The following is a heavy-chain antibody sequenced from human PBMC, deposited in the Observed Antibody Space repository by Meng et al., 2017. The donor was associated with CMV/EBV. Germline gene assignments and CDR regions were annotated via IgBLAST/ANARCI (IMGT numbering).Heavy chain of an antibody. D-gene: IGHD1-26*01. CDR1: GYTFTSYG. CDR3: ARGEPSWELLTGYYYYGMDV. J-gene: IGHJ6*02. V-gene: IGHV1-18*01. Sequence: ASVKVSCKASGYTFTSYGISWVRQAPGQGLEWMGWISAYNGNTNYAQKLQGRVTMTTDTPTSTAYMELRSLRSDDTAVYYCARGEPSWELLTGYYYYGMDVWGQGTTVTVSS. CDR2: ISAYNGNT.